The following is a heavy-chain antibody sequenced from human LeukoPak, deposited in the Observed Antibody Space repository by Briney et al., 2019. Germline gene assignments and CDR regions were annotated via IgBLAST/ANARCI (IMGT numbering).Heavy chain of an antibody. J-gene: IGHJ5*02. CDR2: IYRGGDT. Sequence: GGSLRLSCAASGFTVSSNYMSWVRQAPGRGLEWVSVIYRGGDTYYEDSAKGRFTISRDNSKNTLYLQMNSLRAEDTAVYYCARDQYFDNSGYYWSDHWGQGTLVTVSS. CDR3: ARDQYFDNSGYYWSDH. CDR1: GFTVSSNY. D-gene: IGHD3-22*01. V-gene: IGHV3-66*01.